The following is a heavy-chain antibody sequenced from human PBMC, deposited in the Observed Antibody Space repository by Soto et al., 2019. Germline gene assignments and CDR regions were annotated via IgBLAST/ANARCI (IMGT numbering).Heavy chain of an antibody. V-gene: IGHV3-23*01. Sequence: EVQLLESGGGLVQPGGSLRLSCAASGFTFSSYAMSWVRQAPGKGLEWVSAISGSGGSTYYADSVKGRFTISRDNSKTTLYLPMNSLRAEDTAVYYCASAAREYYYYGMDVWGQGTTVTVSS. CDR1: GFTFSSYA. CDR3: ASAAREYYYYGMDV. CDR2: ISGSGGST. J-gene: IGHJ6*02.